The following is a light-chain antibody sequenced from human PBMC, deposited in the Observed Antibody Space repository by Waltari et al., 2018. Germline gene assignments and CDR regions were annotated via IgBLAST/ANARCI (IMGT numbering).Light chain of an antibody. J-gene: IGLJ3*02. CDR2: DVS. V-gene: IGLV2-11*01. CDR1: SSDVGAYNY. Sequence: QSALTQPRSVSGSPGQSVTISCTGTSSDVGAYNYVSWYQQHPARAPKLMIYDVSERPSGVSARFSGSKSGHTATLTISGLQADDGADYYCCSYAGSSTLVFGGGTTLTVV. CDR3: CSYAGSSTLV.